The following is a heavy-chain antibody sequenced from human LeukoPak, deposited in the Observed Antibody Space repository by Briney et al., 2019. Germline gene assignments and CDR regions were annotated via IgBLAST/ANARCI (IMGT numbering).Heavy chain of an antibody. Sequence: GGSLRLSCAAIGFTSNYWMHWVRQAPGKGLVWVSRISGDGSTTFYADSVKGRFTISRDNSKNTLYLQMNSLRAEDTAVYYCAKGGQHIVVVTALYYFDYWGQGTLVTVSS. CDR3: AKGGQHIVVVTALYYFDY. V-gene: IGHV3-74*01. CDR2: ISGDGSTT. D-gene: IGHD2-21*02. CDR1: GFTSNYW. J-gene: IGHJ4*02.